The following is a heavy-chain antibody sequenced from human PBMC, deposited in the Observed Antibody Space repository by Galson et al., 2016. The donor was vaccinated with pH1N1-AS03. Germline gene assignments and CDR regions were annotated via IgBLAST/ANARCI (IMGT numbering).Heavy chain of an antibody. CDR1: GFTFSSFS. D-gene: IGHD2-2*01. J-gene: IGHJ1*01. Sequence: SLRLSCAASGFTFSSFSMSWVRRAPGKGLEWVSAISGRGGNTFYADSVKGRFTISRDNSKNTLYLQMNSLRAEDTAIYYCAKESDCGSSSCYPGGSFQHWGQGTLLTVSS. V-gene: IGHV3-23*01. CDR3: AKESDCGSSSCYPGGSFQH. CDR2: ISGRGGNT.